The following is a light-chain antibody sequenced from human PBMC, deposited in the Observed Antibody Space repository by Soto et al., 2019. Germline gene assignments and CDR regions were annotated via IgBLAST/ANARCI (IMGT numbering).Light chain of an antibody. CDR3: QQYHTWSA. V-gene: IGKV3-15*01. Sequence: EIVMTQSPATLSVSPGERVTLSCRASQSVFSSLAWYQQKPGQAPRLLIYGAATRATGIPARFSGSGSGTDLTLTTSSLQSVDFADYFCQQYHTWSAFGRGTRVEIK. CDR2: GAA. J-gene: IGKJ4*02. CDR1: QSVFSS.